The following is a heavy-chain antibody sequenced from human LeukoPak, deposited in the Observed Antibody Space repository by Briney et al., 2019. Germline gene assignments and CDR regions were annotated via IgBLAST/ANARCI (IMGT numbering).Heavy chain of an antibody. V-gene: IGHV4-59*01. CDR2: IYYSGST. J-gene: IGHJ3*02. CDR1: GCSISSYY. CDR3: ARVVRGVIIYDAFDI. D-gene: IGHD3-10*01. Sequence: PSETLSLTCTVSGCSISSYYWSWIRQPPGKGLEWIGYIYYSGSTNYNPSLKSRVTISVDTYKNQFSLKLSSVTAADTAVYYCARVVRGVIIYDAFDIWGQGTMVTVSS.